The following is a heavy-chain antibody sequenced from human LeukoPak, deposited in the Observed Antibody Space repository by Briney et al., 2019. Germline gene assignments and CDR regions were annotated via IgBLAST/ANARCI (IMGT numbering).Heavy chain of an antibody. CDR1: EFTFSSYT. V-gene: IGHV3-74*01. D-gene: IGHD2-2*02. CDR2: ISSDGSST. Sequence: PGGSLRLSCAASEFTFSSYTMSWVRQAPGKGLVWVSRISSDGSSTSYADSVKGRFTISRDNAKNTLYLQVNSLRVEDTAVYYCARVRYCSSTGCYSYFDYWGQGILVTVSS. J-gene: IGHJ4*02. CDR3: ARVRYCSSTGCYSYFDY.